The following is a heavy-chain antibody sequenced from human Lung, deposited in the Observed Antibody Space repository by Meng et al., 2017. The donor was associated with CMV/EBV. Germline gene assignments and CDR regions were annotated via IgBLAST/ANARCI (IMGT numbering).Heavy chain of an antibody. J-gene: IGHJ6*02. D-gene: IGHD3-3*01. CDR2: INHSGST. CDR3: ARTTYDFWSGIYYYYYYGMDV. V-gene: IGHV4-34*01. Sequence: SETLSLXCAVYGGSLSGYYWSWIRQPPGKGLEWIGEINHSGSTNYNPSLKSRVTISVDTSKNQFSLKLSSVTAADTAVYYCARTTYDFWSGIYYYYYYGMDVWGQGTXVTVAS. CDR1: GGSLSGYY.